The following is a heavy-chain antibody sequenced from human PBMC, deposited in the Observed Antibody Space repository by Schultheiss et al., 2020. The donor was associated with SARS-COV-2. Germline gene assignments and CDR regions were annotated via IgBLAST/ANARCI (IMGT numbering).Heavy chain of an antibody. Sequence: GGSLRLSCAASGFTFSSYWMSWVRQAPGKGLEWVGRIKSKTDGGTTDYAAPVKGRFTISRDDSKNTLYLQMNSLKTEDTAVYYCTTAGAAAMFYYYYGMDVWGQGTTVTVSS. CDR1: GFTFSSYW. V-gene: IGHV3-15*01. CDR2: IKSKTDGGTT. J-gene: IGHJ6*02. D-gene: IGHD2-2*01. CDR3: TTAGAAAMFYYYYGMDV.